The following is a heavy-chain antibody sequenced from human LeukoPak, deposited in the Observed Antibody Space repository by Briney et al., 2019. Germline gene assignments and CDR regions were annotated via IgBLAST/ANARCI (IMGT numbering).Heavy chain of an antibody. D-gene: IGHD6-13*01. J-gene: IGHJ5*02. CDR1: GDSVSSNSAA. CDR3: ARDSSSWYGNWFDP. Sequence: SQTLSLTCAISGDSVSSNSAAWNWIRQSPSRGLEWLGRTYYRSEWFNDYALSVKSRITINPDTSKNQFSLRLNSVTPEDTAVYYCARDSSSWYGNWFDPWGQGTLVTVSS. V-gene: IGHV6-1*01. CDR2: TYYRSEWFN.